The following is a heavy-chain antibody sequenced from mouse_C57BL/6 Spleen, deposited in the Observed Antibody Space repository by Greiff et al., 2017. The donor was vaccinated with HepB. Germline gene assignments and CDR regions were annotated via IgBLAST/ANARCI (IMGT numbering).Heavy chain of an antibody. D-gene: IGHD1-1*01. CDR3: ARLGVYYGSSYYFDY. V-gene: IGHV1-52*01. CDR2: IDPSDSET. CDR1: GYTFTSYW. J-gene: IGHJ2*01. Sequence: VQLQQPGAELVRPGSSVKLSCKASGYTFTSYWMHWVKQRPIQGLEWIGNIDPSDSETHYNQKFKDKATLTVDKSSSTAYMQLSSLTSEDSAVYYCARLGVYYGSSYYFDYWGQGTTLTVSS.